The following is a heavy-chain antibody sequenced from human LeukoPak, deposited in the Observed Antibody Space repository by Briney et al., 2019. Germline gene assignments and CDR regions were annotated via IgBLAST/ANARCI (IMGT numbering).Heavy chain of an antibody. CDR2: ISSSSSSYI. CDR3: ARVRDYGDYRLDP. Sequence: PGGSLRLSCAASGFTFSSYSMNWVRQAPGKGLEWVSSISSSSSSYIYYADSVKGRFTISRDNAENSLYLQMNSLRAEDTAVYYCARVRDYGDYRLDPWGQGTLVTVSS. J-gene: IGHJ5*02. D-gene: IGHD4-17*01. V-gene: IGHV3-21*01. CDR1: GFTFSSYS.